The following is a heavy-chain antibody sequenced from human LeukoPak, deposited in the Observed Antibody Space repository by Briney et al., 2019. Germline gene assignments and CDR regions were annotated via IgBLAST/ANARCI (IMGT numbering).Heavy chain of an antibody. Sequence: ASVKVSCKASGGTFSSYAISWVRQAPGQGLEWMGRIIPIFGTANYAQKFQGRVTITTDESTSTAYMELSSLRSEDTAVYYGAREPSNWEYYFDYWGQGTLVIVSS. CDR3: AREPSNWEYYFDY. CDR1: GGTFSSYA. CDR2: IIPIFGTA. D-gene: IGHD7-27*01. J-gene: IGHJ4*02. V-gene: IGHV1-69*05.